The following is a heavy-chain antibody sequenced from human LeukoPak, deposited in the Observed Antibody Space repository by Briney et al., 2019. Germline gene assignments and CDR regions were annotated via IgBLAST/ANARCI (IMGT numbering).Heavy chain of an antibody. J-gene: IGHJ4*02. V-gene: IGHV3-21*04. Sequence: GSLRLSCAASGFSFSTYSMNWIRQAPGKGLEWVSSINSDSIWIYYADSVRGRFTISRDNARNSLYLQMNSLRAEDTAVYYCANLHYDILTGYIYYFDYWGQGTLVTVSS. CDR1: GFSFSTYS. D-gene: IGHD3-9*01. CDR2: INSDSIWI. CDR3: ANLHYDILTGYIYYFDY.